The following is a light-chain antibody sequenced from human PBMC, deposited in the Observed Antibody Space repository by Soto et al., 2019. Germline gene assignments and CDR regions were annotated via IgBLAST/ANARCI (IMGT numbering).Light chain of an antibody. J-gene: IGLJ3*02. V-gene: IGLV1-44*01. CDR2: SNN. CDR1: SSNIGSNT. Sequence: QSVLTQPPSASGTPGQRVTISCSGSSSNIGSNTVNWYQQLPGTAPKLLIYSNNQRPSGVPDRFSGSKTGTSASLPISGLQSDDEADYYCAAWYDSLNGSWVFGGGTKHTVL. CDR3: AAWYDSLNGSWV.